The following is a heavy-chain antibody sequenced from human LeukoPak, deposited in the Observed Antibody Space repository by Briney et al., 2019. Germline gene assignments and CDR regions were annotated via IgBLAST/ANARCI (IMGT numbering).Heavy chain of an antibody. V-gene: IGHV3-30*02. CDR2: IRYDGSNK. CDR3: AKGQLTYYDPNWFDP. CDR1: GFTFSSYG. D-gene: IGHD3-3*01. J-gene: IGHJ5*02. Sequence: GGSLRLSCAASGFTFSSYGMHWVRQAPGKGLEWVAFIRYDGSNKYYADSVKGRFTISRDNSKNTLYLQMNSLRAGDTAVYYCAKGQLTYYDPNWFDPWGQGTLVTVSS.